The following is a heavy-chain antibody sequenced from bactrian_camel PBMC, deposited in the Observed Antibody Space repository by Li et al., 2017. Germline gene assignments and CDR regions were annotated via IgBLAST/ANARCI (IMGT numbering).Heavy chain of an antibody. J-gene: IGHJ4*01. Sequence: HVQLVESGGGSVQAGGSLKLSCVVSGYKSYYMAWFRQAPGNEREAVAFIDTSGGTNYAYSVAGRFTISKDNAKNTVYLQMNNLQPEDTATYYCAEGRGSRGEHCYSLNYWGQGTQVTVS. CDR1: GYKSYY. D-gene: IGHD6*01. CDR3: AEGRGSRGEHCYSLNY. V-gene: IGHV3S53*01. CDR2: IDTSGGT.